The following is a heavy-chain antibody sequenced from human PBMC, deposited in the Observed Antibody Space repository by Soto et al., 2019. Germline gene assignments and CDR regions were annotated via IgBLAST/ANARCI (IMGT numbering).Heavy chain of an antibody. V-gene: IGHV3-11*01. D-gene: IGHD1-26*01. J-gene: IGHJ4*02. CDR1: GFTFSDYY. CDR2: VTDSGSSA. Sequence: QVRLVEYGGGLVRPGGSLRLSCAASGFTFSDYYMTWIRRAPGMGLEWLSHVTDSGSSAYYTDSVKGRFTISRDNARNSLFLQMNTLKAADSGVCYCAADRGGYGYFDYWGQGILVTVSS. CDR3: AADRGGYGYFDY.